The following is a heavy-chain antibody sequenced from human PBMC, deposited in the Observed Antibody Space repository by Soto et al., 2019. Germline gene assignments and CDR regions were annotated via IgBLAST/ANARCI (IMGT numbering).Heavy chain of an antibody. CDR3: ARGPSGWYGYDY. Sequence: SETLSLTCTVSGGSISNRSSYWGWIRQPPGKGLEWIGSIYYIGNTYYNPSLKSRFTISRDNAKNTLYLQMNSLRAEDTAVYYCARGPSGWYGYDYWGQGTLVTVSS. D-gene: IGHD6-19*01. J-gene: IGHJ4*02. V-gene: IGHV4-39*02. CDR1: GGSISNRSSY. CDR2: IYYIGNT.